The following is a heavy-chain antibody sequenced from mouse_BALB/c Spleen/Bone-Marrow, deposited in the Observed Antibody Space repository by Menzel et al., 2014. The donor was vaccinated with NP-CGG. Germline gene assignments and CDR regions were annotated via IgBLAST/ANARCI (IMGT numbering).Heavy chain of an antibody. V-gene: IGHV5-12-2*01. CDR2: ITSGGGSA. CDR1: GFTFSSYT. Sequence: DVKLVESGGGLVQPGGSLKLSCAASGFTFSSYTMSCVRQTPEKRLEWVAYITSGGGSAYYPDTVKGRFTISRDNAKNTLYLQMSSLKSEDTAMYYCARHVGNPYAMDYWGQGTSVTVSS. D-gene: IGHD3-1*01. CDR3: ARHVGNPYAMDY. J-gene: IGHJ4*01.